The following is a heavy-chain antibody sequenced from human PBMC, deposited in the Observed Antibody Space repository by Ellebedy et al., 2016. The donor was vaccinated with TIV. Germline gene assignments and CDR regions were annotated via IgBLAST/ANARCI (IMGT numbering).Heavy chain of an antibody. V-gene: IGHV3-9*01. Sequence: SLKISCAAWGFSFSNFWMSWVRQAPGKGLEWVSGISWNSGSIGYADSVKGRFTISRDNAKNSLYLQMNSLRAEDTALYYCAKVAGDSGSYYDLDYWGQGTLVTVSS. CDR3: AKVAGDSGSYYDLDY. J-gene: IGHJ4*02. D-gene: IGHD1-26*01. CDR1: GFSFSNFW. CDR2: ISWNSGSI.